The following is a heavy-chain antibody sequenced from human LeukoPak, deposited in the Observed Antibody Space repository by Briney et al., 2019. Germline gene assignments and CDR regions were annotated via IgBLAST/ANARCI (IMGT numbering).Heavy chain of an antibody. CDR3: VKDIQLST. CDR1: GFTFSNYA. CDR2: IGSSGGST. D-gene: IGHD5-24*01. V-gene: IGHV3-23*01. Sequence: PGGSLRLSCAASGFTFSNYAMTWVRQAPGKGLEWVSLIGSSGGSTYYADSVKGRFTISRDNSNHTLSLQMNSLRVEDTAIYYCVKDIQLSTWGLGTMVTVSS. J-gene: IGHJ3*01.